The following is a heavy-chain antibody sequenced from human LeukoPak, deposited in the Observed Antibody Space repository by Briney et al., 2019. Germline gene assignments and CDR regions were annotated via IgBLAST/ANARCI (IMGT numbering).Heavy chain of an antibody. CDR3: ARDLMVRGVIDY. V-gene: IGHV1-46*01. CDR1: GYTFTSYY. D-gene: IGHD3-10*01. Sequence: GASVKVSCKASGYTFTSYYMHWVRQAPGQGLEWMGIINPSGGSTSYAQKFQGRVTMTRDMSTSTVYMELSSLRSEDTAVYYCARDLMVRGVIDYWGQGTLVTVSS. CDR2: INPSGGST. J-gene: IGHJ4*02.